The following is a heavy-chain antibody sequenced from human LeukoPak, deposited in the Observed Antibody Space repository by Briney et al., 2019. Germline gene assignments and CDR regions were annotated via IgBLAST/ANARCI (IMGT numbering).Heavy chain of an antibody. Sequence: SETLSLTCTVSGGPINSYYWTWIRQPPGKGLEWVAYIYYSGSTKYHPSLTSRVNTSLDTSKNQFSLNLTSVTTADTAVYYCARRRSGVFDYWGQGILVTVSS. V-gene: IGHV4-59*08. J-gene: IGHJ4*02. CDR1: GGPINSYY. D-gene: IGHD2-8*01. CDR2: IYYSGST. CDR3: ARRRSGVFDY.